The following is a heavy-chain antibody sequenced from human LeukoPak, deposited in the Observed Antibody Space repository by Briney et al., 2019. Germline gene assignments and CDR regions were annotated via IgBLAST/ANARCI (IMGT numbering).Heavy chain of an antibody. CDR2: IYYSGST. Sequence: SQTLSLTRTVSGGSISSGDYYWSWIRQPPGKGLEWIGYIYYSGSTYYNPSLKSRVTISVDTSKNQFSLKLSSVTAADTAVYYCARESSGEYYFDYWGQGTLVTVSS. CDR3: ARESSGEYYFDY. D-gene: IGHD3-10*01. V-gene: IGHV4-30-4*01. CDR1: GGSISSGDYY. J-gene: IGHJ4*02.